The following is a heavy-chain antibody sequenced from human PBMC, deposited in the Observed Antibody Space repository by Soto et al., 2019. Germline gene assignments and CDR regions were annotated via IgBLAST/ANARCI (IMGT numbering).Heavy chain of an antibody. CDR2: ISWNSGSI. J-gene: IGHJ6*02. CDR1: GFTFDDYA. V-gene: IGHV3-9*01. CDR3: ATAAVARRPYYYYGMDV. Sequence: PVGSLRLSCAASGFTFDDYAMHWVRQAPGKGLEWVSGISWNSGSIGYADSVKGRFTISRDNAKNSLYLQMNSLRAEDTALYYCATAAVARRPYYYYGMDVCGQRTTVTVSS.